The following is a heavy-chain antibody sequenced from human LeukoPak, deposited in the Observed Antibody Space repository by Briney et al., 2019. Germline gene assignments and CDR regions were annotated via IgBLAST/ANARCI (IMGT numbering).Heavy chain of an antibody. CDR1: GYSFTSYW. D-gene: IGHD1-1*01. J-gene: IGHJ4*02. CDR3: AMRYNWNDLDY. Sequence: GESLKISCKGSGYSFTSYWISWVRQMPGKGLERMGRIDPSDSYTNYSPSFQGHVTISADKSISTAYLQWSSLKASDTAMYYCAMRYNWNDLDYWGQGTLVTVSS. CDR2: IDPSDSYT. V-gene: IGHV5-10-1*01.